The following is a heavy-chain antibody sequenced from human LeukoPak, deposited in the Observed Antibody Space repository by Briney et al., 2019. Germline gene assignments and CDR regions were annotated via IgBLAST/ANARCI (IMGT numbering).Heavy chain of an antibody. Sequence: GGSLRLSCAASGFTFSSYSMNWVRQAPGKGLEWVSYISSSSSTIYYADSVKGRFTISRDNAKNSLYLQMNSLRAEDTAVYYCASGGDSSGYYPYYFDYWGQGTLVTVSS. CDR2: ISSSSSTI. V-gene: IGHV3-48*04. J-gene: IGHJ4*02. CDR1: GFTFSSYS. D-gene: IGHD3-22*01. CDR3: ASGGDSSGYYPYYFDY.